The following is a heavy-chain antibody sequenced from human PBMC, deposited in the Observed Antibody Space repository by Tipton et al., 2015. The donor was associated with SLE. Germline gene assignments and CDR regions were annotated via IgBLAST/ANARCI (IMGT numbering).Heavy chain of an antibody. CDR1: GGSISSSSYY. CDR3: AKPRGGYSNAFDI. CDR2: IYYSGST. Sequence: TLSLTCTVSGGSISSSSYYWGWIRQPPGKGLEWIGSIYYSGSTYYNPSLKSRVTISVDTSKNQFSLKLSSVTAADTAVYYCAKPRGGYSNAFDIWGQGTMVTGSS. V-gene: IGHV4-39*07. D-gene: IGHD5-18*01. J-gene: IGHJ3*02.